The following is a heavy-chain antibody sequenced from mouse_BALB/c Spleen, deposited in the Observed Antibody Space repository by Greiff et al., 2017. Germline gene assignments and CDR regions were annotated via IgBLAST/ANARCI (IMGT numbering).Heavy chain of an antibody. J-gene: IGHJ2*01. V-gene: IGHV3-6*02. CDR2: ISYDGSN. CDR1: GYSITSGYY. CDR3: ARVGYGSSYYFDY. D-gene: IGHD1-1*01. Sequence: EVQRVESGPGLVKPSQSLSLTCSVTGYSITSGYYWNWIRQFPGNKLEWMGYISYDGSNNYNPSLKNRISITRDTSKNQFFLKLNSVTTEDTATYYCARVGYGSSYYFDYWGQGTTLTVSS.